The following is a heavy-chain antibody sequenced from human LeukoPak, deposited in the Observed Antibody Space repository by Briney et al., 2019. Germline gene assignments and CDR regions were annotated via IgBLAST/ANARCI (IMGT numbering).Heavy chain of an antibody. Sequence: GASVKVSCKASGGTFSSYAISWVRQAPGQGLEWMGRIIPILGIANYAQKFQGRVTITADKSTSTAYMELSSLISEDTAVYYCATHSLYYDSSGYYYSWFDPWGQGTLVTVSS. J-gene: IGHJ5*02. CDR1: GGTFSSYA. D-gene: IGHD3-22*01. CDR2: IIPILGIA. V-gene: IGHV1-69*04. CDR3: ATHSLYYDSSGYYYSWFDP.